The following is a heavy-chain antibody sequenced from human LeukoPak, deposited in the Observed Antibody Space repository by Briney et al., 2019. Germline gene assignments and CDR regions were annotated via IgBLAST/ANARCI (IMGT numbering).Heavy chain of an antibody. J-gene: IGHJ4*02. CDR2: IYYSGST. CDR1: GGSISSSSYY. V-gene: IGHV4-39*07. Sequence: SETLSLTCTVSGGSISSSSYYWGWIRQPPGKGLEWIGSIYYSGSTYYNPSLNSRVTIAVDTSKNQFSLKLSSVTAADTAVYYCARVPYLYYFDYWGQGTLVTVSS. CDR3: ARVPYLYYFDY.